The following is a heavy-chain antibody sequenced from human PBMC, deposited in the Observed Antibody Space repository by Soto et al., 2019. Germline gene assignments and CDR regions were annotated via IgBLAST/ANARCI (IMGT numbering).Heavy chain of an antibody. V-gene: IGHV1-2*02. Sequence: ASVKVSCKASGYTFTGYYMHWVRQAPGQGLEWMGWINPNSGGTNYAQKFQGRVTMTRDTSISTAYMELSSLRSEDTAVYYCARGDCSGGSCYSGPDYWGQGTLVTVSS. CDR3: ARGDCSGGSCYSGPDY. J-gene: IGHJ4*02. CDR1: GYTFTGYY. CDR2: INPNSGGT. D-gene: IGHD2-15*01.